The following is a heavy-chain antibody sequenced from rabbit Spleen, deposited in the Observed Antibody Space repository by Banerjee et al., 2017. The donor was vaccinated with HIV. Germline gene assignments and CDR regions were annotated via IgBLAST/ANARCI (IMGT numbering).Heavy chain of an antibody. CDR1: GFTISSSYW. D-gene: IGHD7-1*01. J-gene: IGHJ4*01. V-gene: IGHV1S45*01. Sequence: QEQLEESGGDLVKPEGSLTLTCTASGFTISSSYWICWVRQAPGKGLEWIACIYAGASGSTYYATWAKGRFTISKTSSTTVTLQMTSLTAADTATYFCARGIYPDYSVPSYFNLWGPGTLVTVS. CDR2: IYAGASGST. CDR3: ARGIYPDYSVPSYFNL.